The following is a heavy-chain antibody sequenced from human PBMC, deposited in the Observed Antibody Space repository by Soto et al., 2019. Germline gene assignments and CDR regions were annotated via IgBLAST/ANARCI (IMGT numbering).Heavy chain of an antibody. CDR1: GGSISSSSYY. V-gene: IGHV4-39*01. CDR3: ARRGPTMVRGVTGYFDY. J-gene: IGHJ4*02. CDR2: IYYSGST. Sequence: QLQLQESGPGLVKPSETLSLTCTVSGGSISSSSYYWGWIRQPPGKGLEWIGSIYYSGSTYYNPSLKSRVTISVAPSKNQFSRNLSPVPAADTAVYYCARRGPTMVRGVTGYFDYWGQGTLVTVSS. D-gene: IGHD3-10*01.